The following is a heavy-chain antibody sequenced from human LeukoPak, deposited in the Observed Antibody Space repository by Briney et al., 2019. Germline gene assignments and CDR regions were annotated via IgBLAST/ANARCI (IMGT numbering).Heavy chain of an antibody. Sequence: GRSLKLSCAAFGFTFSDYYMSWIRQAPGKGLEWVSYISSSGSTIYYADSVKGRFTISRDNAKTSLYLQMNSLRAEDTAVYYCTTAPDAFDIGRQGTMVTVSS. D-gene: IGHD1-26*01. CDR1: GFTFSDYY. CDR2: ISSSGSTI. V-gene: IGHV3-11*04. J-gene: IGHJ3*02. CDR3: TTAPDAFDI.